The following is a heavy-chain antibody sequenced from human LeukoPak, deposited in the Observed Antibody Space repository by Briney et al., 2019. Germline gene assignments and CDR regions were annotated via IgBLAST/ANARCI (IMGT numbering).Heavy chain of an antibody. CDR1: GFTFSNYW. V-gene: IGHV3-7*01. CDR2: IKQDGSEK. Sequence: PGGSLRLSCVASGFTFSNYWMSWVRQAPGKGLEWVANIKQDGSEKYYVDSVKGRFTISRDNAKNTLYLQMNSLRAEDTAVYYCAKGASRSMIAPYMDVWGRGTTVTISS. CDR3: AKGASRSMIAPYMDV. J-gene: IGHJ6*03. D-gene: IGHD2-21*01.